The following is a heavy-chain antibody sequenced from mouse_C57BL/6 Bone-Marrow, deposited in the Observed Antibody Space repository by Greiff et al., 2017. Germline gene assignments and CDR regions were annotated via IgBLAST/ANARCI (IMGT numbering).Heavy chain of an antibody. CDR1: GFTFSDYG. CDR2: ISNLADSI. Sequence: EVQRVESGGGLVQPGGSLKLSCAASGFTFSDYGMAWVRQAPRKGPEWVGFISNLADSINYADTVKGRYTISRENAKSTLYMEMSSLRSEDTAMYYCASYDYDGDAIDSWGQGTSVTVSS. J-gene: IGHJ4*01. D-gene: IGHD2-4*01. CDR3: ASYDYDGDAIDS. V-gene: IGHV5-15*01.